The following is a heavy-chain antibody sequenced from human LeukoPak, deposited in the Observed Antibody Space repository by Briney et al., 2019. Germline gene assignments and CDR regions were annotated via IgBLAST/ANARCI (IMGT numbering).Heavy chain of an antibody. CDR1: GYTFSSYD. CDR3: ARRVGSGWPVQH. Sequence: ASVKVSCKASGYTFSSYDINWVRQATGQGLEWMGWMNPNSGNRGYAQKFQGRLNMTRNTSISTAYMELSSLRSEDSAAYYCARRVGSGWPVQHWGQGTLVTVSS. CDR2: MNPNSGNR. J-gene: IGHJ1*01. D-gene: IGHD6-19*01. V-gene: IGHV1-8*01.